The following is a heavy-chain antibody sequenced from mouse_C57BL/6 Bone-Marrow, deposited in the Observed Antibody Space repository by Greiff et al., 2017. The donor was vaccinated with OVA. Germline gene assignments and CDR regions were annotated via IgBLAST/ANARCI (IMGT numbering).Heavy chain of an antibody. CDR1: GYSITSGYY. V-gene: IGHV3-6*01. CDR2: ISYDGSN. J-gene: IGHJ3*01. Sequence: VQLQQSGPGLVKPSQSLSLTCSVTGYSITSGYYWNWIRQFPGNKLEWMGYISYDGSNNYNPSLKNRISITRDTSKNQFFLKLNSVTTEDTATYYCARDRGYYYGSSYEAYWGQGTLVTVSA. CDR3: ARDRGYYYGSSYEAY. D-gene: IGHD1-1*01.